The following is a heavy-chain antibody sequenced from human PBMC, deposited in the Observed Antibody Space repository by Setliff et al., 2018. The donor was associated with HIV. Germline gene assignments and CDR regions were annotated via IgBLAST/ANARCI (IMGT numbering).Heavy chain of an antibody. CDR2: IHQSGST. CDR1: GYSISRGYY. Sequence: SETLSLTCSVSGYSISRGYYWGWIRQPPGKGLEWIGSIHQSGSTYYNSSLKSRVTMSVDTSKNKFSLKLSSVTAADTAVYYCARDLGSAYSYAQGRFDPLGQGTLVTVSS. V-gene: IGHV4-38-2*02. CDR3: ARDLGSAYSYAQGRFDP. J-gene: IGHJ5*02. D-gene: IGHD5-18*01.